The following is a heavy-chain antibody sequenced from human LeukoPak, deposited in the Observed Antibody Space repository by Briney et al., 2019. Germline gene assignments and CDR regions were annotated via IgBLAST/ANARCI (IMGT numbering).Heavy chain of an antibody. D-gene: IGHD4-17*01. V-gene: IGHV3-7*01. CDR1: EFTVSRNY. Sequence: GGSLRLSCTASEFTVSRNYMLWVRQAPGKGLEWVANIHEDGSQKMYVDSVKGRFTISRDNAKNSLYLQMNSLRAEDTAVYYCTRDESGTVTNFRFDYWGQGTLVTVSS. CDR3: TRDESGTVTNFRFDY. J-gene: IGHJ4*02. CDR2: IHEDGSQK.